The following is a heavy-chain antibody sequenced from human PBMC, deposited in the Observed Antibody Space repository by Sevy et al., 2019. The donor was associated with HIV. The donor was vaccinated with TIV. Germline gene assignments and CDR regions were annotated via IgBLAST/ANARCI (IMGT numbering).Heavy chain of an antibody. CDR1: GFSVSNSY. CDR3: ARWIVYYYDSSGYYTTGHAFDI. Sequence: GGSLRLSCAASGFSVSNSYMSWVRQAPGKGLQWVSVIYSGDSTYYTDAVKGRFTISRDNSKNTLYLQMNSLRAEDTSVYYWARWIVYYYDSSGYYTTGHAFDIWGQGTMVTVSS. J-gene: IGHJ3*02. D-gene: IGHD3-22*01. V-gene: IGHV3-53*01. CDR2: IYSGDST.